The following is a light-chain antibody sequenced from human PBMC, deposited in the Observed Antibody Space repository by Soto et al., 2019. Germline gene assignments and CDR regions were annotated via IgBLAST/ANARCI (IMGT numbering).Light chain of an antibody. J-gene: IGLJ2*01. CDR1: SSDVGSHNF. V-gene: IGLV2-23*02. Sequence: QSALPQPASVSGSPGQSIAISCTGTSSDVGSHNFVSWYQQHPGKVPKLIIYEVSKRPSGVSNRFSGSKSGNTAALTISGLQAEDEADYYCYSYVGGISFGGGTKLTVL. CDR3: YSYVGGIS. CDR2: EVS.